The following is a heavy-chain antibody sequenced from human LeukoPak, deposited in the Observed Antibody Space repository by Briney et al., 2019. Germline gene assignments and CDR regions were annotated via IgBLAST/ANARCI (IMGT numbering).Heavy chain of an antibody. Sequence: GRSLRLSCAASGFTFDDYAMHWVRQAPGKGLEWVSGISWNSGSIGFADYVKGRFTISRDNAKNSLYLQMNSLRAEDMALYYCAKDPARDFWSGYYAFDIWGQGTMVTVSS. CDR2: ISWNSGSI. D-gene: IGHD3-3*01. V-gene: IGHV3-9*03. CDR3: AKDPARDFWSGYYAFDI. J-gene: IGHJ3*02. CDR1: GFTFDDYA.